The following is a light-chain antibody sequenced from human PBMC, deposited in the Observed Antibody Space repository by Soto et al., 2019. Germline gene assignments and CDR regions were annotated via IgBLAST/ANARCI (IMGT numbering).Light chain of an antibody. J-gene: IGKJ5*01. CDR3: QQRSNSPCT. CDR1: QRVSSY. CDR2: DAS. Sequence: EIVLTQSPATLSLSPGERATLSCRASQRVSSYLTWYQQKPGQAPTLLIYDASNRATGIPARFSGSGSGTYFTPTISSLEPEEFAHYYCQQRSNSPCTFGQGTRLEIK. V-gene: IGKV3-11*01.